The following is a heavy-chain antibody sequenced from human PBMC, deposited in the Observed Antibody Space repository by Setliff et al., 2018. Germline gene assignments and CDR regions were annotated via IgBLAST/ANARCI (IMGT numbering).Heavy chain of an antibody. CDR3: ARGNSRSSVWYVVPHFDY. CDR2: IQTSGTT. V-gene: IGHV4-61*09. CDR1: GGSTSSGNYY. J-gene: IGHJ4*02. Sequence: SETLSLTCTVSGGSTSSGNYYWSWIRQPAGKGLEWIGHIQTSGTTNYNPSLKSRVTISVDTSKNQFSLRLKSVTAADTAVYYCARGNSRSSVWYVVPHFDYWGQGTLVTVSS. D-gene: IGHD6-19*01.